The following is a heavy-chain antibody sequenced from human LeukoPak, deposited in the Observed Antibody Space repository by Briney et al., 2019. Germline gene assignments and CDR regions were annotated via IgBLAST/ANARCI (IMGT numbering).Heavy chain of an antibody. D-gene: IGHD2-15*01. V-gene: IGHV4-59*08. Sequence: SETLSLTCTVSGDSISSYYWSWIRQPPGKGLEWIGYISYSGSTNYNPSLKSRVTISVDTSKNQFSLNLSSVTAADTAVYYCARHFSGASPALVWGQGALVTASS. CDR2: ISYSGST. J-gene: IGHJ4*02. CDR1: GDSISSYY. CDR3: ARHFSGASPALV.